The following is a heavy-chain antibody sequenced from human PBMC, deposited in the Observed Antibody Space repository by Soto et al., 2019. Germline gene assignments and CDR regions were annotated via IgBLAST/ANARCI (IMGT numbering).Heavy chain of an antibody. V-gene: IGHV4-59*01. Sequence: SETLSLTCTVSGGSISNFYWGWIRQPPGKGLEWIGYISYSGNTNYNPSLKSRVSISVDTSKNQLSLNLTSVTAADTAVYYCARAPMVLSRSYFDSWGQGTPVTVSS. CDR3: ARAPMVLSRSYFDS. J-gene: IGHJ4*02. D-gene: IGHD2-8*01. CDR1: GGSISNFY. CDR2: ISYSGNT.